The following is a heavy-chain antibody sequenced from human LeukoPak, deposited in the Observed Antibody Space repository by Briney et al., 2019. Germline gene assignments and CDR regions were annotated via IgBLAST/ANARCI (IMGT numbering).Heavy chain of an antibody. J-gene: IGHJ4*02. D-gene: IGHD3-10*01. V-gene: IGHV3-21*01. CDR3: AREEGFGEPPHYFDY. CDR2: ISSSSSYI. CDR1: GFTFSSYS. Sequence: GGSLRLSCAASGFTFSSYSMNWVRQAPGKGLEWVSSISSSSSYIYYADSVKGRFTISRDNAKNSLYLQMNSLRAEDTAVYYCAREEGFGEPPHYFDYWGQGTLVTVSS.